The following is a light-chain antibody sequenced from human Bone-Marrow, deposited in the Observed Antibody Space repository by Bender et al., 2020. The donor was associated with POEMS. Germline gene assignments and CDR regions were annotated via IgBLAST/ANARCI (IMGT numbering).Light chain of an antibody. CDR3: QAWDSTTVV. J-gene: IGLJ2*01. CDR1: GSNIGGYP. Sequence: QSVLTQPPSVSGTPGQRVTISCSGSGSNIGGYPVNWYQQLHGTAPRLLIYTNNERPSGVPDRFSGSNSGNTATLTISGTQAMDEADYYCQAWDSTTVVFGGGTKLTVL. CDR2: TNN. V-gene: IGLV1-44*01.